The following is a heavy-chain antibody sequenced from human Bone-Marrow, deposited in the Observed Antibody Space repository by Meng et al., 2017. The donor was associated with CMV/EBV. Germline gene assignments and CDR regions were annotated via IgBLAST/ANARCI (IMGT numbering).Heavy chain of an antibody. CDR1: GFMFDTYS. D-gene: IGHD2-21*01. Sequence: GESLKISCAASGFMFDTYSLHWVRQAPGKGLEWLTFISYDGNSEYCADSVKGRFTISRDNSRKTLFLQMRSLRTEDTAVYYCARDSYGMDVWGQGTTVTVSS. CDR3: ARDSYGMDV. CDR2: ISYDGNSE. V-gene: IGHV3-30*04. J-gene: IGHJ6*02.